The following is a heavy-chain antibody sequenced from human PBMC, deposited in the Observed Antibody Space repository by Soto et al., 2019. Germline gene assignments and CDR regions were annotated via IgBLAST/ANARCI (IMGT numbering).Heavy chain of an antibody. CDR1: CVSLTSGNW. V-gene: IGHV4-4*02. Sequence: SETLSLTCAVSCVSLTSGNWWTWVRQSPQRGLEYIGEIFHDGTANYYPSFERRVAMSVDTSRNQFSLKLTSVTAADTAVYFCARLVYDTRLNYMYFDFWGPGTLVTVSS. CDR2: IFHDGTA. CDR3: ARLVYDTRLNYMYFDF. J-gene: IGHJ4*02. D-gene: IGHD3-10*01.